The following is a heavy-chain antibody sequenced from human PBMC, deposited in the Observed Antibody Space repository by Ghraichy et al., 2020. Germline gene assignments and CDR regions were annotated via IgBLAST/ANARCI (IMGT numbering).Heavy chain of an antibody. J-gene: IGHJ4*02. CDR3: ARGGIAADIDY. CDR1: GYTFTSYD. D-gene: IGHD6-13*01. Sequence: ASVKVSCKASGYTFTSYDIYWVRQATGQGLEWMGWMNPNSGNTDYAQKFQGRVTMTRNTSISTAYMELSSLRSEETAVYYCARGGIAADIDYWGQGTLVTVSS. CDR2: MNPNSGNT. V-gene: IGHV1-8*01.